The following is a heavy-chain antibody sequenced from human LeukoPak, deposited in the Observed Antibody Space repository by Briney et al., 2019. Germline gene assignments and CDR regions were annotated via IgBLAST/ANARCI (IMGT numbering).Heavy chain of an antibody. V-gene: IGHV1-2*06. CDR3: ARAIAPYDSSGPGDY. CDR2: INPNSGGT. CDR1: GYTFTGYY. D-gene: IGHD3-22*01. Sequence: ASVKVSCKASGYTFTGYYMHWVRQAPGQGLEWMGRINPNSGGTNYAQKFQGRVTMTRDTSISTAYMELSRLRSDDTAVYCCARAIAPYDSSGPGDYWGQGTLVTVSS. J-gene: IGHJ4*02.